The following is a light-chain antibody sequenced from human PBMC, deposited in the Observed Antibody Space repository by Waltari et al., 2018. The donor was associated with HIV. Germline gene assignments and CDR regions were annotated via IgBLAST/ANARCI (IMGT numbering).Light chain of an antibody. CDR3: QVWDSSSDHYV. Sequence: SYVLTQPPSVSVAPGQTAHVTCAGNNIGTKTVPWYQQSPGQAPVLVIHHDPDRPSGIPERVSGSSSGNTATLTISRVEAGDEADYYCQVWDSSSDHYVFGTGTKVTVL. V-gene: IGLV3-21*01. CDR1: NIGTKT. J-gene: IGLJ1*01. CDR2: HDP.